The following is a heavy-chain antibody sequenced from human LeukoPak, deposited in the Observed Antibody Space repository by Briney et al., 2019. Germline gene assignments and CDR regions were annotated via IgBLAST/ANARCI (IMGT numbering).Heavy chain of an antibody. CDR3: ARGKSVVIITKDGAFDI. J-gene: IGHJ3*02. V-gene: IGHV1-69*01. D-gene: IGHD3-22*01. CDR1: GGTFSSYA. Sequence: GSSVKVSCKASGGTFSSYAISWVQQAPGQGLEWMGGIIPIFGTANYAQKFQGRVTITADESTSTAYMELSSLRSEDTAVYYCARGKSVVIITKDGAFDIWGQGTMVTVSS. CDR2: IIPIFGTA.